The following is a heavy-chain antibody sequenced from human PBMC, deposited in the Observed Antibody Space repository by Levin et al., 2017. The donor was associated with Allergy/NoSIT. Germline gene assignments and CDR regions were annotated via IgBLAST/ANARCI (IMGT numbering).Heavy chain of an antibody. J-gene: IGHJ4*03. CDR1: GGSVSSGNYF. Sequence: SETLSLTCTVSGGSVSSGNYFWSWVRQPPGKGLEWIGDIYNSGSTKYNFSLKSRVTISVDTSKNQFSLKLTSVTAADTAVYYCARGGDYSGSGSYCCWGQGTLVTVSS. CDR2: IYNSGST. CDR3: ARGGDYSGSGSYCC. V-gene: IGHV4-61*01. D-gene: IGHD3-10*01.